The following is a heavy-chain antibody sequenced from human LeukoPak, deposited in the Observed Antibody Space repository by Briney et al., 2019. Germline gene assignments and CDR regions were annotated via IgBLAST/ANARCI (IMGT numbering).Heavy chain of an antibody. CDR1: GGTFSSYA. D-gene: IGHD1-26*01. CDR2: FDPEDGET. J-gene: IGHJ4*02. V-gene: IGHV1-24*01. CDR3: ATAPPGGGSYFDY. Sequence: VASVKVSCKASGGTFSSYAISWVRQAPGKGLEWMGGFDPEDGETIYAQKFQGRVTMTEDTSTDTAYMELSSLRSEDTAVYYCATAPPGGGSYFDYWGQGTLVTVSS.